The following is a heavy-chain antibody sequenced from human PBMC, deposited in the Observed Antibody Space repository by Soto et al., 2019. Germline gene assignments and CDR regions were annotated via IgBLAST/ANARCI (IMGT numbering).Heavy chain of an antibody. CDR3: ARETRGDTAMDNYGMDV. CDR2: IYSGGST. V-gene: IGHV3-53*01. Sequence: GGSLRLSCAASGFTVSSNYMSWVRQAPGKGLEWVSVIYSGGSTYYADSVKGRFTISRDNSKNTLYLQMNSLRAEDTAVYYCARETRGDTAMDNYGMDVWGQGTTVTVSS. D-gene: IGHD5-18*01. CDR1: GFTVSSNY. J-gene: IGHJ6*02.